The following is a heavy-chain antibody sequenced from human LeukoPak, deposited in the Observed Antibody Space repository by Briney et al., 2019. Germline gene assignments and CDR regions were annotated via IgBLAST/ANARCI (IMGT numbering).Heavy chain of an antibody. V-gene: IGHV3-72*01. CDR3: VRVVTTRSGWYHFDS. D-gene: IGHD6-13*01. Sequence: GGSLRLSCAGAGFRITDHHMDWVRQAPGKGLEWIGRSATTKPNSCTTQYAASVRGRLTISRDDSQNSLYLHLNSLKADDTAVYYCVRVVTTRSGWYHFDSWGLGTLVTVSS. CDR2: SATTKPNSCTT. CDR1: GFRITDHH. J-gene: IGHJ4*02.